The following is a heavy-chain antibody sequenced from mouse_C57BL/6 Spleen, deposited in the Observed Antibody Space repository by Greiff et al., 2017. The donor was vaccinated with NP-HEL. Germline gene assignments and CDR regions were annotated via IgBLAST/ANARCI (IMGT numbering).Heavy chain of an antibody. J-gene: IGHJ2*01. D-gene: IGHD1-1*01. CDR3: ARGDYYGSSLDY. V-gene: IGHV1-47*01. CDR1: GYTFTTYP. Sequence: LVESGAELVKPGASVKMSCKASGYTFTTYPIEWMKQNHGKSLEWIGNFHPYNDDTKYNEKFKGKATLTVEKSSSTVYLELSRLTSDDSAVYYCARGDYYGSSLDYWGQGTTLTVSS. CDR2: FHPYNDDT.